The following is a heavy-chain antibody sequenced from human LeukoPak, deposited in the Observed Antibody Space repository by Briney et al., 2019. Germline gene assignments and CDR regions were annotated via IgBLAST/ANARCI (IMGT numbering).Heavy chain of an antibody. Sequence: GGSLRLSCAASGFTFSSYAMSWVRQAPGKGLEWVSVIYSGGSTYYADSVKGRFTISRDNSKNTLYLQMNSLRAEDTAVYYCARDIYYDSSGYSLGFDYWGQGTLVTVSS. J-gene: IGHJ4*02. CDR3: ARDIYYDSSGYSLGFDY. D-gene: IGHD3-22*01. CDR1: GFTFSSYA. CDR2: IYSGGST. V-gene: IGHV3-53*01.